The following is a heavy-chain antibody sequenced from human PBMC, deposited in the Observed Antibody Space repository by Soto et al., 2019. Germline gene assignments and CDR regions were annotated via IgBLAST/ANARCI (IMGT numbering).Heavy chain of an antibody. Sequence: QVQLVESGGGVVQPGRSLRLSCAASGFTFSSYGMHWVRQAPGKGLEWVAVIWYDGSNKYYADSVKGRFTIPRDNSKNTLYLQMNGLRAEDTAVYYCARGGVYDYYYYYMDVWGKGTTVTVSS. CDR1: GFTFSSYG. CDR3: ARGGVYDYYYYYMDV. CDR2: IWYDGSNK. V-gene: IGHV3-33*01. J-gene: IGHJ6*03. D-gene: IGHD3-10*01.